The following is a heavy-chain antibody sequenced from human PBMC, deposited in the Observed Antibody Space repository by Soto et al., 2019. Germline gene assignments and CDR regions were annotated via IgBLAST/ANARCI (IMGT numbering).Heavy chain of an antibody. V-gene: IGHV3-33*01. CDR1: GVAFSSYG. CDR2: IWYDGSNK. J-gene: IGHJ4*02. Sequence: GXTMRLSCAASGVAFSSYGMHWVRQGPGKGLEKEAVIWYDGSNKYYADSVKGRFTISRDNFKNTLYMQMNSLRAEETAVYYCATDYAAGTSRYFDYLGQGTLVTVSS. D-gene: IGHD6-13*01. CDR3: ATDYAAGTSRYFDY.